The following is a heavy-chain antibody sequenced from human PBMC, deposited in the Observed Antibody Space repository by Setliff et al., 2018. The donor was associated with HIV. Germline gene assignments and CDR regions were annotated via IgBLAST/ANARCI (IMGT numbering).Heavy chain of an antibody. CDR2: IYTSGSV. Sequence: SETLSLTCTVSGGSISSYYWSWIRQPPGKGLEWIGYIYTSGSVNYNPSLNSRVTISVDTSKNQFSLKVNSVTAADTAVHYCARSPRIGVAGEFEYWGQGTLVTVSS. CDR1: GGSISSYY. J-gene: IGHJ4*02. D-gene: IGHD6-19*01. CDR3: ARSPRIGVAGEFEY. V-gene: IGHV4-4*09.